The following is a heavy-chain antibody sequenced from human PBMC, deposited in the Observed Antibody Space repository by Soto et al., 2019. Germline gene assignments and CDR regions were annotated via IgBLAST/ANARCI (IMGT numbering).Heavy chain of an antibody. J-gene: IGHJ4*02. V-gene: IGHV1-3*01. CDR3: ARVRSGLGWDY. CDR2: INVGNRNT. CDR1: GYNFIRYA. D-gene: IGHD3-10*01. Sequence: SVKVSCKASGYNFIRYAMHWVRQAPGQSLEWMGWINVGNRNTKDSQKFQGRVTITSDTSASTVYMELSSLTSEDTAVYYCARVRSGLGWDYWGQGTLVTVSS.